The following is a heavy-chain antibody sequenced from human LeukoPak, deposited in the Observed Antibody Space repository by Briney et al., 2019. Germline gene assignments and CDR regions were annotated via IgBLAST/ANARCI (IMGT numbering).Heavy chain of an antibody. CDR1: GLTLSNAW. CDR3: AKYRTSGAPPRNFDY. J-gene: IGHJ4*02. Sequence: GGSLRLSCAASGLTLSNAWMSWVRQAPGKGLEWVSVIGGDSGGIHYADSVKGRFIISRDNSKNTLYLQMNNLRADDAAVYYCAKYRTSGAPPRNFDYWGQGTLVTVSS. CDR2: IGGDSGGI. D-gene: IGHD1-14*01. V-gene: IGHV3-23*01.